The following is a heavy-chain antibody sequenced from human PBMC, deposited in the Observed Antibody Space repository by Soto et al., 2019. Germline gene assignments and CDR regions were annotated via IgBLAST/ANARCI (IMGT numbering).Heavy chain of an antibody. Sequence: GGSLRLSCAASGFTFSSYAMHWVRQAPGKGLEWVAVISYDGSNKYYADSVKGRFTISRDNSKNTLYLQMNSLRAEDTAVYYCATDLAPELAAPRPGHYGMDVWGQGTTVTVSS. CDR3: ATDLAPELAAPRPGHYGMDV. CDR2: ISYDGSNK. V-gene: IGHV3-30-3*01. CDR1: GFTFSSYA. D-gene: IGHD6-6*01. J-gene: IGHJ6*02.